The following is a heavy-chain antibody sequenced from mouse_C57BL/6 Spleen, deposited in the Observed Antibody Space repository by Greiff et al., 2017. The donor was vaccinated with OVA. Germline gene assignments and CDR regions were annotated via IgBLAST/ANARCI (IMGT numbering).Heavy chain of an antibody. J-gene: IGHJ4*01. CDR2: ISSGGSYT. Sequence: DVMLVESGGDLVKPGGSLKLSCAASGFTFSSYGMSWVRQTPDKRLEWVATISSGGSYTYYPDSVKGRFTISRDNAKNTLYLQMSSLKSEDTAMYYCAREGNYYGNAMDYWGQGTSVTVSS. CDR3: AREGNYYGNAMDY. D-gene: IGHD1-1*01. CDR1: GFTFSSYG. V-gene: IGHV5-6*02.